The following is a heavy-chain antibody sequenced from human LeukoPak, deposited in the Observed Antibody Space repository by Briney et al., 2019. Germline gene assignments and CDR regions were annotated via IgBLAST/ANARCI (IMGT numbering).Heavy chain of an antibody. J-gene: IGHJ3*02. CDR1: GGSISSYY. Sequence: SETLSLTCTVSGGSISSYYWSWIRQPPGKGLEWIGRIYTSGSTNYNPSLKSRVTMSVDTSKNQFSLKLSSVTAADTAVYYCARDSGIAVAGRGRVQALDIWGQGTMVTVSS. CDR2: IYTSGST. V-gene: IGHV4-4*07. D-gene: IGHD6-19*01. CDR3: ARDSGIAVAGRGRVQALDI.